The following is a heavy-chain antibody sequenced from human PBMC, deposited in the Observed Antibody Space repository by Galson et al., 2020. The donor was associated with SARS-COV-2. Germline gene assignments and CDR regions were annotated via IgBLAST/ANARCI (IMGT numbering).Heavy chain of an antibody. J-gene: IGHJ4*02. CDR2: IHNIGNT. D-gene: IGHD3-10*01. CDR1: GGSISSGGYY. Sequence: SETLSLTCTVSGGSISSGGYYWTWIRQHPGKGLEWVGSIHNIGNTYYNMAFKSRVAISVDTSKNQVSLRLTSVTDADTAMYFCARGARPATLVRGVIVGFDSWGQGTPVTVSS. V-gene: IGHV4-31*03. CDR3: ARGARPATLVRGVIVGFDS.